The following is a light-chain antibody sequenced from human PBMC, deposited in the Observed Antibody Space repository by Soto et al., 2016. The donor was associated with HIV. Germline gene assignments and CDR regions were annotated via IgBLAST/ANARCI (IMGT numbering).Light chain of an antibody. CDR2: QDT. CDR3: QAWDSSTVL. CDR1: KLGDKY. Sequence: SYELTQPPSVSVSPGQTATITCSGDKLGDKYACWYQRKPGQSPVLVIYQDTKRPSGIPERFSGSNSGNTATLTISGTQAMDEADYYCQAWDSSTVLFGGGTKLTVL. J-gene: IGLJ2*01. V-gene: IGLV3-1*01.